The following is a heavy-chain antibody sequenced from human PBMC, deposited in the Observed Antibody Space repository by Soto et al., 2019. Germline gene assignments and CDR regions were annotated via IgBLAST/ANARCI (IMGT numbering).Heavy chain of an antibody. CDR1: GYTLTELS. V-gene: IGHV1-24*01. J-gene: IGHJ4*02. Sequence: ASVKVSCKVSGYTLTELSMHWVRQAPGKGLEWMGGFDPEDGETIYAQKFQGRVTMTEDTSTDTAYMELSSLRSEDTAVYYCATLPPLNDYIWGSYRTTFRYWGQGTLVTVSS. CDR2: FDPEDGET. D-gene: IGHD3-16*02. CDR3: ATLPPLNDYIWGSYRTTFRY.